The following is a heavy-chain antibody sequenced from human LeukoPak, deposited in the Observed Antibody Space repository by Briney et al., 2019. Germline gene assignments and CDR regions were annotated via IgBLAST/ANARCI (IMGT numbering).Heavy chain of an antibody. CDR2: IIPIFGTA. CDR1: GGTFSSCA. Sequence: ASVKVSCKASGGTFSSCAISWVRQAPGQGLEWMGGIIPIFGTANYAQKFQGRVTITTDESTSTAYMELSSLRSEDTAVYYCARSLAAINSFDYWGQGTLVTVSS. D-gene: IGHD2/OR15-2a*01. J-gene: IGHJ4*02. CDR3: ARSLAAINSFDY. V-gene: IGHV1-69*05.